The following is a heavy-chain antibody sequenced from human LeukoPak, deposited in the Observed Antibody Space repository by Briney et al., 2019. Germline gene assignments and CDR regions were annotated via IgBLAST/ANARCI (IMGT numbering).Heavy chain of an antibody. CDR1: GYTFTSYG. CDR3: ARYPYSSNWPSGWFDP. CDR2: ISAYNGNT. J-gene: IGHJ5*02. V-gene: IGHV1-18*01. D-gene: IGHD6-13*01. Sequence: ASVKVSCKASGYTFTSYGISWVRQAPGQGLEWMGWISAYNGNTNYAQKLQGRVTMTTDTSTSSAFMELRSLRSDDRAVYYCARYPYSSNWPSGWFDPWGQGTLVTVSS.